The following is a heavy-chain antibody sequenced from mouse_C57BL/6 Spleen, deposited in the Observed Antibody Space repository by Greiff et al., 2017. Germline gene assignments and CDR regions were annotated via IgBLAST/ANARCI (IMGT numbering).Heavy chain of an antibody. CDR2: IYPGDGDT. V-gene: IGHV1-82*01. D-gene: IGHD1-1*01. J-gene: IGHJ3*01. CDR3: ARYLITTVVEGFAY. Sequence: VQLQQSGPELVKPGASVKISCKASGYAFSSSWMNWVKQRPGKGLEWIGRIYPGDGDTNYNGKFKGKATLTADKSSSTASMQLSSLTSEDSAVYFCARYLITTVVEGFAYWGQGTLVTVSA. CDR1: GYAFSSSW.